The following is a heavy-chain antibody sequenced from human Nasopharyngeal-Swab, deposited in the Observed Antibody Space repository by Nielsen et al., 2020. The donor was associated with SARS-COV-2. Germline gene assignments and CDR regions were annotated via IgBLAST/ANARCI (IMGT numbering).Heavy chain of an antibody. D-gene: IGHD3-3*01. Sequence: SETLSLTCAVYGGSFSGYYWSWIRQPPGKGLEWIGEINHSGSTNYNPSLKSRVTISVDTSKNQSSLKLSSVTAADTAVYYCARGLRFLEWLFDYWGQGTLVTVSS. CDR1: GGSFSGYY. CDR3: ARGLRFLEWLFDY. V-gene: IGHV4-34*01. CDR2: INHSGST. J-gene: IGHJ4*02.